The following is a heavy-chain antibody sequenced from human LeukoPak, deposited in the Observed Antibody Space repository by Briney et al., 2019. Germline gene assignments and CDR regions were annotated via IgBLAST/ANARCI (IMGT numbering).Heavy chain of an antibody. CDR3: AKEGDGGGQSGTLGYYYYYYMDV. CDR2: IRYDGSNK. Sequence: GGSLRLSCAASGFSFSSYGLHWVRQAPGKGLEWVAFIRYDGSNKYYADSVKGRFTISRDNSKNTLYLQMNSLRAEDTAVYYCAKEGDGGGQSGTLGYYYYYYMDVWGKGTTVTISS. V-gene: IGHV3-30*02. CDR1: GFSFSSYG. D-gene: IGHD1-7*01. J-gene: IGHJ6*03.